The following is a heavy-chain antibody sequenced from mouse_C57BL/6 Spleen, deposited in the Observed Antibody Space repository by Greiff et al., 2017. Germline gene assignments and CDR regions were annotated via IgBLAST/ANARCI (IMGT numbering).Heavy chain of an antibody. Sequence: QVQLQQSGAELVRPGASVTLSCKASGYTFTDYEMHWVKQTPVHGLEWIGAIDPETGGTAYNQKFKGKAILTAAKSSSTAYMELRSLTSEDSAVYYCTNYAGYSYWYFDVWGTGTTVTVSS. J-gene: IGHJ1*03. CDR2: IDPETGGT. CDR1: GYTFTDYE. D-gene: IGHD2-3*01. V-gene: IGHV1-15*01. CDR3: TNYAGYSYWYFDV.